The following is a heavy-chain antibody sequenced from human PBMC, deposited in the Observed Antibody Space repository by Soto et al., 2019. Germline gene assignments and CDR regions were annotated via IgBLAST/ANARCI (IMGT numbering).Heavy chain of an antibody. CDR3: ARGPVSNYKAFDY. CDR1: GGSFGGYY. V-gene: IGHV4-34*01. Sequence: SETLSLTCAVYGGSFGGYYWSWIRQPPGKGLEWIGEINHSGSTNYNPSLKSRVTISVDTSKNQFSLKLSSVTAADTAVYYCARGPVSNYKAFDYWGQGTLVTVSS. J-gene: IGHJ4*02. D-gene: IGHD4-4*01. CDR2: INHSGST.